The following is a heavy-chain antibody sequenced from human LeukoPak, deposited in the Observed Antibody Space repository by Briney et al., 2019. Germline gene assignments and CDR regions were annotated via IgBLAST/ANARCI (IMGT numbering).Heavy chain of an antibody. CDR2: INPNSGGT. CDR3: ARGVLEWLFYCDY. V-gene: IGHV1-2*07. D-gene: IGHD3-3*01. J-gene: IGHJ4*02. CDR1: GYTFTGYY. Sequence: GASVKVSCKASGYTFTGYYMHWVRQAPGQGLELMGWINPNSGGTNYALKFQGRVTMTRDTSISNASMELSRLRSDDTAVYYCARGVLEWLFYCDYWGQGTLVTVSS.